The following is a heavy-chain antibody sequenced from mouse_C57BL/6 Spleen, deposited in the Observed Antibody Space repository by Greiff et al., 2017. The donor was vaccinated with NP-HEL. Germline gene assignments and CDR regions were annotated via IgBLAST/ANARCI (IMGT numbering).Heavy chain of an antibody. J-gene: IGHJ4*01. V-gene: IGHV1-80*01. CDR3: ARAKLRAMDY. CDR2: IYPGDGDT. Sequence: QVHVKQSGAELVKPGASVKISCKASGYAFSSYWMNWVKQRPGKGLEWIGQIYPGDGDTNYNGKFKGKATLTADKSSSTAYMQLSSLTSEDSAVYFCARAKLRAMDYWGQGTSVTVSS. CDR1: GYAFSSYW. D-gene: IGHD1-1*01.